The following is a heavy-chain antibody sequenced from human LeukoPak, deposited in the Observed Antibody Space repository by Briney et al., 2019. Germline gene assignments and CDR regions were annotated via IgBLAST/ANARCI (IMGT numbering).Heavy chain of an antibody. D-gene: IGHD3-22*01. V-gene: IGHV4-61*02. J-gene: IGHJ4*02. Sequence: PSQTLSLTCTVSGGSISSGSYYWSWIRQPAGKGLEWIGRIYTSGSTNYNPSPKSRVTISVDTSKNQFSLKLSSVTAADTAVYYCAKAPDSSSGYPRDYWGQGTLVTVSS. CDR3: AKAPDSSSGYPRDY. CDR2: IYTSGST. CDR1: GGSISSGSYY.